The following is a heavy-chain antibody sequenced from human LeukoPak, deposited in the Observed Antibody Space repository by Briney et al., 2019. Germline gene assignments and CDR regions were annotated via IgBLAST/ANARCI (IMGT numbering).Heavy chain of an antibody. CDR2: INHSGST. CDR3: ARVRYCSSTSCYRYFDL. V-gene: IGHV4-34*01. CDR1: GGAFSGYY. D-gene: IGHD2-2*01. J-gene: IGHJ2*01. Sequence: SETLSLTCAVYGGAFSGYYWSWIRQPPGKGLEWIGEINHSGSTNYNPSLKSRVTISVDTSKNQFSLMLSSVTAADTAVYYCARVRYCSSTSCYRYFDLWGRGTLVTVSS.